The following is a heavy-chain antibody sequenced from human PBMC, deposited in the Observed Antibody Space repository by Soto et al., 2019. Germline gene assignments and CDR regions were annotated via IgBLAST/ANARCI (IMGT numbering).Heavy chain of an antibody. Sequence: GASVKVSCKASGYTFTSYGISWVRQAPGQGLESMGWISAYNGNTNYAQKLQGRVTMTTDTSTSTAYMELRSLRSDNTAVYYCARDSDLVVVAATKEDAFDIWGQGTMVTVSS. CDR1: GYTFTSYG. CDR3: ARDSDLVVVAATKEDAFDI. J-gene: IGHJ3*02. CDR2: ISAYNGNT. D-gene: IGHD2-15*01. V-gene: IGHV1-18*01.